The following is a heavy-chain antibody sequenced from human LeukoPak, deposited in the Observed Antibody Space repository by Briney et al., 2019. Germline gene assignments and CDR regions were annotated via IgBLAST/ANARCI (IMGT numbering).Heavy chain of an antibody. V-gene: IGHV4-39*01. J-gene: IGHJ4*02. CDR2: IYYSGST. D-gene: IGHD6-19*01. Sequence: PSETLSLTXTVSGGSISSSSYYWGGIRQPPGKGLEWIESIYYSGSTYYNPSLKSRVTISVDTSKNQFSLKLSSVTAADTAVYYCAIHVFPSSGWYYIDYWGQGTLVTVSS. CDR1: GGSISSSSYY. CDR3: AIHVFPSSGWYYIDY.